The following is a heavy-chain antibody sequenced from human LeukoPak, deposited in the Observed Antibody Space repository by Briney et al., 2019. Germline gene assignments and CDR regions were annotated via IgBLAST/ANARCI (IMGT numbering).Heavy chain of an antibody. CDR2: INSDGSAT. J-gene: IGHJ4*02. CDR3: AKGNLRGPPPNIDY. Sequence: GGSLRLSCAASGFTFSRYWMHWVRQAPGKGLVWVSRINSDGSATTYADFVKGRFTISRDNSKNTLYLQMNSLRVEDTAVYYCAKGNLRGPPPNIDYWGQGTLVTVSS. CDR1: GFTFSRYW. D-gene: IGHD5/OR15-5a*01. V-gene: IGHV3-74*03.